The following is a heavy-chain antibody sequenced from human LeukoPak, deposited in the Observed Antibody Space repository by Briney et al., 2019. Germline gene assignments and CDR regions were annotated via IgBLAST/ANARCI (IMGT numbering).Heavy chain of an antibody. J-gene: IGHJ4*02. CDR2: IYTSGST. V-gene: IGHV4-4*07. D-gene: IGHD4-17*01. Sequence: SETLSLTCTVSGGSISSYYWSWIRQPAGKGLEWIGRIYTSGSTNYNPSLKSRVTISVDKSKNQFSLKLSSVTAADTAVYYCARHGAYEGYFDYWGQGTLVTVSS. CDR3: ARHGAYEGYFDY. CDR1: GGSISSYY.